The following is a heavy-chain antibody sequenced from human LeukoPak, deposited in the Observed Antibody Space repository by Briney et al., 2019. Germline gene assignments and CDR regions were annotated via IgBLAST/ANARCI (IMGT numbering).Heavy chain of an antibody. CDR2: IYTSGST. CDR3: ARDYGGNWNDGYRFDY. J-gene: IGHJ4*02. CDR1: GGSISSYY. D-gene: IGHD1-1*01. V-gene: IGHV4-4*07. Sequence: SETLSLTCTVSGGSISSYYWSWIRQPAGKGLEWIGRIYTSGSTNYNPSLKSRVTMSVDTSKNQFSLKLSSVTAADTAVYYCARDYGGNWNDGYRFDYWGQGTLVTVSS.